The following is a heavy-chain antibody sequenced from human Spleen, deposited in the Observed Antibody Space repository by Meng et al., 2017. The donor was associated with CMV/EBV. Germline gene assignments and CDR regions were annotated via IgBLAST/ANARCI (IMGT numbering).Heavy chain of an antibody. CDR2: INPNSGGT. CDR1: TFTGYY. CDR3: ARGVIFEAGYSSSWQFDY. D-gene: IGHD6-13*01. V-gene: IGHV1-2*02. Sequence: TFTGYYMHWVRQAPGQGLERMGWINPNSGGTNYAQKFQGRVTMTRDTSISTAYMELSRLRSDDTAVYYCARGVIFEAGYSSSWQFDYWGQGTLVTVSS. J-gene: IGHJ4*02.